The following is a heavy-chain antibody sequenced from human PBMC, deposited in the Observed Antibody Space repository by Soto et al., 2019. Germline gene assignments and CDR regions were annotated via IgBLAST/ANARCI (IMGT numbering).Heavy chain of an antibody. J-gene: IGHJ4*02. D-gene: IGHD3-9*01. V-gene: IGHV2-5*02. Sequence: QITLKESGPTLVKPTQTLTLTCTFSGFSLSTSGVGVGWIRQPPGKALEWLALIYWDDDKRYSPSLKSRLTNTTDTSKNQVALTMTNMDPVDTAAYYCARNRPDYDILSGYYPYFDYWGQGSLVTVYS. CDR3: ARNRPDYDILSGYYPYFDY. CDR2: IYWDDDK. CDR1: GFSLSTSGVG.